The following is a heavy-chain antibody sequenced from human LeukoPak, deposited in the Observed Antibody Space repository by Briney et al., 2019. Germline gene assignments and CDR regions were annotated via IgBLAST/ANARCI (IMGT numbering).Heavy chain of an antibody. J-gene: IGHJ5*02. CDR1: GGSISSSSYY. Sequence: PSETLSLTCTVSGGSISSSSYYWGWIRQPPGKGLEWIGSIYYSGSTYYNPSLKSRVTISVDTSKNQFSLKLSSVTAADTAVYYCARAPILWFGPGWFDPWGQGTLVTVSS. CDR2: IYYSGST. D-gene: IGHD3-10*01. CDR3: ARAPILWFGPGWFDP. V-gene: IGHV4-39*07.